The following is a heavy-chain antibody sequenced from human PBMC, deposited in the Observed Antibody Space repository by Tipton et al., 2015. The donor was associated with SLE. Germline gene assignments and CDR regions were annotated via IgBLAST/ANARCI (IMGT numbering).Heavy chain of an antibody. Sequence: GLVKPSETLSLTCTVSGASISSYYFNWIRQPPGKDLEWIGYVYTSGSTNYNPSLKSRVTISVDTSKNQFSLKLNSMTAADTAVFYCARDAGTVRFDLWGRGTLLTVSS. V-gene: IGHV4-59*01. J-gene: IGHJ2*01. CDR3: ARDAGTVRFDL. CDR1: GASISSYY. CDR2: VYTSGST. D-gene: IGHD3-10*01.